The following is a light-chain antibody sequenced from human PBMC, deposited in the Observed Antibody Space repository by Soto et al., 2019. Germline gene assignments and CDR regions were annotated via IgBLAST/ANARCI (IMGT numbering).Light chain of an antibody. V-gene: IGKV3-11*01. CDR2: GAS. Sequence: EIVLTQSPATLSLSPGERATLSCRASQSVSSYLAWYQQKPGQAPRLLIYGASRRATGIPDRFSGRESGTDFTLTITTLEPEDSAVYYCQQYNNWPRTFGQGTKVDIK. CDR1: QSVSSY. J-gene: IGKJ1*01. CDR3: QQYNNWPRT.